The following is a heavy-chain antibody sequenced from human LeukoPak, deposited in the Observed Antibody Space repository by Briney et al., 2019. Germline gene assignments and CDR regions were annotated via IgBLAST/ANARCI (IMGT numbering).Heavy chain of an antibody. CDR3: AKDLRGYCGGDCYSAEY. V-gene: IGHV3-23*01. D-gene: IGHD2-21*02. CDR1: GFTFSSYA. CDR2: ISDSGGGT. J-gene: IGHJ4*02. Sequence: GGSLRLSCAASGFTFSSYAMSWVRQAPGKGLDGVSPISDSGGGTHYADSVKGRFTISRESSKNTVYLQMNSLRAEDTAVYYCAKDLRGYCGGDCYSAEYWGRGTLVTVSS.